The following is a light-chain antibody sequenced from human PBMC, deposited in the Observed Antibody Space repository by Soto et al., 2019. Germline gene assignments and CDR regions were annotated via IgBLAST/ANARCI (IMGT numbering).Light chain of an antibody. CDR2: GNS. V-gene: IGLV1-40*01. CDR3: QSYDSSLSGWV. Sequence: QAVLTQPPSVSGAPGQRVTISCTGSSSNNGAGYDVHWYQQLPGTAPKHLIYGNSNRPAGVPDRFSGSKSGTSASLAITGLQAEYEADYYCQSYDSSLSGWVFGGGTKLTVL. CDR1: SSNNGAGYD. J-gene: IGLJ3*02.